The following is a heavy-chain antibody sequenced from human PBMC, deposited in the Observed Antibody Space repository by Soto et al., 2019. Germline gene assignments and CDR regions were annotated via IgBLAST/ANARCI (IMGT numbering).Heavy chain of an antibody. CDR2: INHSGST. Sequence: PSETLSLTCAVYGGSFSGYYWSWIRQPPGKGLEWIGEINHSGSTNYNPSLKSRVTISVDTSKNQFSLKLSSVTAADTAVYYCARRAQPGVVFDYWGQGTLVTAPQ. D-gene: IGHD2-2*01. CDR3: ARRAQPGVVFDY. V-gene: IGHV4-34*01. J-gene: IGHJ4*02. CDR1: GGSFSGYY.